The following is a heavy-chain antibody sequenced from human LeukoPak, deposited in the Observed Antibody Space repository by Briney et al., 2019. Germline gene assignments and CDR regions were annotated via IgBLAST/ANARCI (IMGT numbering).Heavy chain of an antibody. CDR3: AKEDSSGYYPYLDY. V-gene: IGHV3-30*02. CDR2: IRYDGSNK. J-gene: IGHJ4*02. D-gene: IGHD3-22*01. Sequence: GGSLRLSCAASGFTFSSCGFNWVRQAPGKGLEWVAFIRYDGSNKYYADSVKGRFTISRDNSKNTLYLQMNSLRAEDTAVYYCAKEDSSGYYPYLDYWGQGTLVTVSS. CDR1: GFTFSSCG.